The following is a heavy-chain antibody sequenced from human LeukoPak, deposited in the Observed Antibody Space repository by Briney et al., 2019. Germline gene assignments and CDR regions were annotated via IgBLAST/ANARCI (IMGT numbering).Heavy chain of an antibody. Sequence: GGPLRLSCAASGFTFSSYSMNWVRQAPGNGLEWVSSISSSSSYIYYADSVKGRFTISRDNAKNSLYLQMNSLRAEDTAVYYCARDHTVTTAGYWGQGTLVTVSS. V-gene: IGHV3-21*01. CDR3: ARDHTVTTAGY. CDR1: GFTFSSYS. CDR2: ISSSSSYI. D-gene: IGHD4-17*01. J-gene: IGHJ4*02.